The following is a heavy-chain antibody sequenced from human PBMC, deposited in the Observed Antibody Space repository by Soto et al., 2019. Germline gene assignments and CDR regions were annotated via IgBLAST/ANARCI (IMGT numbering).Heavy chain of an antibody. J-gene: IGHJ4*02. CDR1: GFSLSTSGVG. D-gene: IGHD2-8*01. V-gene: IGHV2-5*02. Sequence: QITLKESGPTLVKPTQTLTLTCTFSGFSLSTSGVGVGWIRQPPGKALEWLALIYLDDDKHYSPPLKSRLTITKDPSKNQVVLTRTNIDPVDTATYYCAHCTAVEAGYCFDYWGQGTLVTVSS. CDR3: AHCTAVEAGYCFDY. CDR2: IYLDDDK.